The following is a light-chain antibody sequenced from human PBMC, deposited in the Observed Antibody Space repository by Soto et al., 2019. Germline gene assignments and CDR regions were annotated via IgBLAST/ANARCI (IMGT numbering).Light chain of an antibody. Sequence: QSALTQPPSASGSPGQSVTISCTGTSSDVGGYNGVSWYQQHPGKAPKLMIYEVSKRPSGVPDRFSGSKSGNTASLTVAGLQAEDEADYYCSSYAGSDTVVFGGGTKVTVL. V-gene: IGLV2-8*01. CDR1: SSDVGGYNG. CDR2: EVS. J-gene: IGLJ2*01. CDR3: SSYAGSDTVV.